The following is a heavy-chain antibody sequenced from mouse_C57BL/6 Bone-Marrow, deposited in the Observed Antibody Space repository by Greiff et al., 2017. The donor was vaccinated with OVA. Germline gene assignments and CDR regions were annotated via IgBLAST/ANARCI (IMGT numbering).Heavy chain of an antibody. CDR2: IDPEGGET. J-gene: IGHJ1*03. D-gene: IGHD2-2*01. Sequence: EVQLQQSGAELVKPGASVKLSCTASGFNITGYYMHWVKQRTKQGLEWIGRIDPEGGETNYAPKFQGKATITAEPSSHTAYLQLSSLTSEDTAVYYCAGYGYCRYVDVWGTGTTVTVSS. CDR3: AGYGYCRYVDV. V-gene: IGHV14-2*01. CDR1: GFNITGYY.